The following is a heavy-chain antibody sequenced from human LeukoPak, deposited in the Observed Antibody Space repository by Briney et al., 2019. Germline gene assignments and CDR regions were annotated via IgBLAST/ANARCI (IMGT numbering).Heavy chain of an antibody. V-gene: IGHV4-4*07. J-gene: IGHJ5*02. D-gene: IGHD5-12*01. Sequence: SETLSLTCTVSGGFINSYYWSWIRQPAGKGLEWIGRIYTSGSTNYNPSLKSRVTMSVATSKNQFSLKLSSVTAADTAVYYCARETNIVATIRWFDPWGQGTLVTVCS. CDR1: GGFINSYY. CDR3: ARETNIVATIRWFDP. CDR2: IYTSGST.